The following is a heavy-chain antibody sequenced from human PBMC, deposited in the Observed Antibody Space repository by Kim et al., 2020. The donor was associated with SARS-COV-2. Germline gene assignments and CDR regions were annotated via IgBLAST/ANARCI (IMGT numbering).Heavy chain of an antibody. CDR2: SCGSGSGR. CDR3: SKHLHVTSVTFYWYLEL. CDR1: GFTFSNCG. D-gene: IGHD2-2*01. J-gene: IGHJ2*01. Sequence: GGSLRLSCAASGFTFSNCGMSWVRQAPGKGMEWVSGSCGSGSGRYYADSVKGRLTSSIDNSKNILYLQMNNLRADDTAIYYCSKHLHVTSVTFYWYLELWRRGTLLAVSS. V-gene: IGHV3-23*01.